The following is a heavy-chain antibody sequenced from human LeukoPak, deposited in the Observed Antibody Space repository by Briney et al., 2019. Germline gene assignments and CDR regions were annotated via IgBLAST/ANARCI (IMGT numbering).Heavy chain of an antibody. CDR2: IYYSGST. Sequence: SETLSLTCTVSGGSISSSSYYWGWIRQPPGKGLEWIGSIYYSGSTYYNPSLKSRVTISVDTSKNQFSLKLSSVTAADTAVYYCAREAPIIVVVTAIPDWFDPWGQGTPVTVSS. D-gene: IGHD2-21*02. J-gene: IGHJ5*02. V-gene: IGHV4-39*02. CDR3: AREAPIIVVVTAIPDWFDP. CDR1: GGSISSSSYY.